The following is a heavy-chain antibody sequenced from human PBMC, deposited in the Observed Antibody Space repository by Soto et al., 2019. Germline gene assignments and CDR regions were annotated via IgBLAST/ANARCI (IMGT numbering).Heavy chain of an antibody. J-gene: IGHJ6*02. V-gene: IGHV3-66*01. D-gene: IGHD6-13*01. Sequence: EVQLVESGGGLVQPGGSLRLSCAASGFTVGNNYMNWVRQAPGKGLECVSLIYSGGSTNYADSVKGRFTISRDNSKNTLYLQMNSLRAEYTAVYYCARDPPGIAAAGGGWGQGTTVTVSS. CDR1: GFTVGNNY. CDR2: IYSGGST. CDR3: ARDPPGIAAAGGG.